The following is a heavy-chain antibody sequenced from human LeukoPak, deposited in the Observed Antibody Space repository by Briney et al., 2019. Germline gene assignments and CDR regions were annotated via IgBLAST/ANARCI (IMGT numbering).Heavy chain of an antibody. J-gene: IGHJ3*02. CDR2: ISYDGSNK. CDR1: GFTFSSYA. V-gene: IGHV3-30*01. CDR3: ARGGGYYDSSGYYWFPGGHDAFDI. Sequence: PGGSLRLSCAASGFTFSSYAMPWVRQAPGKGLEWVAVISYDGSNKYYADSVKGRFTISRDNSKNTLYLQMNSLRAEDTAVYYCARGGGYYDSSGYYWFPGGHDAFDIWGQGTMVTVSS. D-gene: IGHD3-22*01.